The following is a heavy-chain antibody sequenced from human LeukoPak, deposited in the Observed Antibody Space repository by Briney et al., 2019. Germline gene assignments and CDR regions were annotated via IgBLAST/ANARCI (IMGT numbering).Heavy chain of an antibody. CDR2: INHSGST. CDR3: ARVRGSREYYFDY. Sequence: SETLSLTCAVYGGSFSGYYWSWIRQPPGKGLEWIGEINHSGSTNYNPSLKSRVTISVDTSKNQFSLKLSSVTAADTAVYYCARVRGSREYYFDYWGQGTLVTVSS. J-gene: IGHJ4*02. CDR1: GGSFSGYY. D-gene: IGHD4-23*01. V-gene: IGHV4-34*01.